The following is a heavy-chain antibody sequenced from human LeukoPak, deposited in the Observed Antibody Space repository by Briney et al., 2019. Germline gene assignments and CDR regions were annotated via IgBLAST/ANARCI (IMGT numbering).Heavy chain of an antibody. J-gene: IGHJ6*02. D-gene: IGHD3-16*01. Sequence: GGSLRLSCAASGFTFSSYAMSWVRQAPGKGLEWVANIKQDGSEKYYVDSVKGRFTISRDNAKNSLYLQMNSLRAEDTAVYYCARDEAQGDSYHYGMDVWGQGTTVTVSS. V-gene: IGHV3-7*01. CDR1: GFTFSSYA. CDR2: IKQDGSEK. CDR3: ARDEAQGDSYHYGMDV.